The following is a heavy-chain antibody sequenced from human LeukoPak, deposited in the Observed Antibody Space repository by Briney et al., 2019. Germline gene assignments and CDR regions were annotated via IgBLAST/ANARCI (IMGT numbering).Heavy chain of an antibody. D-gene: IGHD4-17*01. Sequence: PSETLSLTCAVYGGSFSGYYWSWIRQPPGKGLEWIGEINHSGSTNYNPSLKSRVTISVDTSKNQFSLKLSSVTAADTAVYYCARGRIDGEFDYWGQGTLVTVSS. V-gene: IGHV4-34*01. CDR2: INHSGST. J-gene: IGHJ4*02. CDR1: GGSFSGYY. CDR3: ARGRIDGEFDY.